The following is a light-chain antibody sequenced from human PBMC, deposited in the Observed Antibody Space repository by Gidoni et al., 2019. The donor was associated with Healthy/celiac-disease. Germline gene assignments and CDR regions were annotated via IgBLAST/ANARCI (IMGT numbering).Light chain of an antibody. Sequence: EIVMTQSPATRSVSPGERATLSCRASQSVSSNLAWYQQKPGQAPRLLINGASTRATGIPARFSGSGSGTEFTLTISSPQSEDFAVYYCQQYNNWPLTFGGGTKVEIK. V-gene: IGKV3-15*01. J-gene: IGKJ4*01. CDR1: QSVSSN. CDR3: QQYNNWPLT. CDR2: GAS.